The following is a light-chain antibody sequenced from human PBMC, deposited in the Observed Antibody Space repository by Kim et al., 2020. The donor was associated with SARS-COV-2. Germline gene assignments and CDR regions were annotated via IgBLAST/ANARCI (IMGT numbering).Light chain of an antibody. CDR1: QDIGND. CDR3: QKCDSAPLT. Sequence: ASVGDRVTITCRASQDIGNDLAWYQQKPGRVPRLLISVTSTLHSGVPSRFSGSGSGRDFTLTISSLQSEDAATYYCQKCDSAPLTFGGGTKVDIK. J-gene: IGKJ4*01. V-gene: IGKV1-27*01. CDR2: VTS.